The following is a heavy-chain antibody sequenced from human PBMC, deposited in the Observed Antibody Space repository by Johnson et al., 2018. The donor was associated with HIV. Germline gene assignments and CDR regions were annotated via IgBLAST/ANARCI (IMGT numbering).Heavy chain of an antibody. CDR2: ISYDGSNK. CDR3: AKEWGGYAQHFFDI. CDR1: GFTFSSYA. V-gene: IGHV3-30*04. Sequence: QVQLVESGGGVVQPGRSLRLSCAASGFTFSSYAMHWVRQAPGKGLEWVAVISYDGSNKYYADSVKGRFTISRDNSKNTLYLQMNSLRAEDTAVYYCAKEWGGYAQHFFDIWGQGTMITVSS. D-gene: IGHD2-2*01. J-gene: IGHJ3*02.